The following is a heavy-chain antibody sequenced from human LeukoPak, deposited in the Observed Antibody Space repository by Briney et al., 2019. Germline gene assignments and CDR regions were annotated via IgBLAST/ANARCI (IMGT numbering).Heavy chain of an antibody. J-gene: IGHJ2*01. CDR2: FDPEDGEP. V-gene: IGHV1-24*01. CDR3: AASSSQILDKIYYFDL. D-gene: IGHD3-10*01. CDR1: GYTLRQLS. Sequence: ASVKVSCKPSGYTLRQLSRHWVRQAPGKGLEWMGAFDPEDGEPIYSQKFQGIVTMSEDASTYTAYMDLRSLRFDDTAVYYCAASSSQILDKIYYFDLWGRGTLVSVSS.